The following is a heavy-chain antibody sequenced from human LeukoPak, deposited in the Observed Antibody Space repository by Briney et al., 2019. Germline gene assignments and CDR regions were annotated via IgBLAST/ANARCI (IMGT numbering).Heavy chain of an antibody. CDR1: GFTLSSFW. CDR2: INSDATNT. CDR3: ARGGWGSSVHFDT. V-gene: IGHV3-74*01. J-gene: IGHJ4*02. Sequence: GGSLRLCCATPGFTLSSFWMHWGRQPPGKGLVWVSRINSDATNTNYADSVKGRFTISRDNTKNTVYLQMNSLGAEDTAVYYCARGGWGSSVHFDTWGQGALVTVSS. D-gene: IGHD3-10*01.